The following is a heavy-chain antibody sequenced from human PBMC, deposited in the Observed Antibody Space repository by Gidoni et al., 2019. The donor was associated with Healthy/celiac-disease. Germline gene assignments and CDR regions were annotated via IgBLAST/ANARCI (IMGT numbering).Heavy chain of an antibody. Sequence: QVTLKESGPVLVKPTENLTLTCTVSGFSLSNARMGVSWIRQPPGKALEWLAHIFSNDEKSYSTSLKSRLTISKDTSKSQVVLTMTNMDPVDTATYYCARIPDYYDSSGYYGSDAFDIWGQGTMVTVSS. CDR1: GFSLSNARMG. V-gene: IGHV2-26*01. CDR3: ARIPDYYDSSGYYGSDAFDI. CDR2: IFSNDEK. J-gene: IGHJ3*02. D-gene: IGHD3-22*01.